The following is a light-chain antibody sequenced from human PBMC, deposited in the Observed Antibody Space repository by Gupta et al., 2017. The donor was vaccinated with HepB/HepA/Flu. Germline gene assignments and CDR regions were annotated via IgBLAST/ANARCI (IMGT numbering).Light chain of an antibody. J-gene: IGLJ3*02. CDR3: SSYTTRSNHWV. V-gene: IGLV2-14*03. CDR2: YVS. Sequence: SALTQPASVSGSPGQPITISCTGTSSDVGGYNYVSWYQQHPGKAPKRSIFYVSNRPSGVSNRFSGSKAGNKADTTLPGLQAEDEADYYCSSYTTRSNHWVFGGGTKLTVL. CDR1: SSDVGGYNY.